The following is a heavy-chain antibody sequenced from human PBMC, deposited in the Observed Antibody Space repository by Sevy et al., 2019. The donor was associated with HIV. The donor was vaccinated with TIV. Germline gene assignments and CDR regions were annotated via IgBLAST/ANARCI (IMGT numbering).Heavy chain of an antibody. Sequence: SETLSLTCTVSGGSITSIYWNWIRQPPGKGLEWIANIYYNGHINYNPSLTSRVTLSLDTSKTQFSLRRSSVTAADTAMYYCAGENAWGSGYAWGQGALVTVSS. V-gene: IGHV4-59*08. J-gene: IGHJ5*02. CDR3: AGENAWGSGYA. D-gene: IGHD5-12*01. CDR1: GGSITSIY. CDR2: IYYNGHI.